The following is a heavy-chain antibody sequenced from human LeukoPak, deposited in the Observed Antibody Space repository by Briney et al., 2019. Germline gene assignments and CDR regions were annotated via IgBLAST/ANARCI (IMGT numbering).Heavy chain of an antibody. CDR3: ARGLEWLTRRHNWFDP. CDR2: INPSGGST. D-gene: IGHD3-3*01. Sequence: ASVKVSCKASGYTFTSYYMHWVRQAPGQGLEWMGIINPSGGSTSYAQKFQGRVTMTRDMSTSTVYMELSSLRSEDTAVYYCARGLEWLTRRHNWFDPWGQGTLVTVSS. CDR1: GYTFTSYY. J-gene: IGHJ5*02. V-gene: IGHV1-46*01.